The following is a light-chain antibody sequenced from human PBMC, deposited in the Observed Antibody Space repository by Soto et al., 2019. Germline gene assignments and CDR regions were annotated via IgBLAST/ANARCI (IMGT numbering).Light chain of an antibody. V-gene: IGLV1-47*01. CDR1: SSNIGSNY. CDR3: AAWDDSLSALYV. CDR2: RNN. J-gene: IGLJ1*01. Sequence: QTVVTQPPSASGTPGQRVTISCSGSSSNIGSNYVYWYQQLPGTAPKPLIYRNNQRPSGVPDRFSGSKSGTSASLAISGLRSEDEADYYCAAWDDSLSALYVFGTGTKLTVL.